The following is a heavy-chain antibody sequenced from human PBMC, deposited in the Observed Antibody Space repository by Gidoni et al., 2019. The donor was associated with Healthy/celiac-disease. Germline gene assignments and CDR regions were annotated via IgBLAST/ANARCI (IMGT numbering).Heavy chain of an antibody. CDR2: INNSGST. Sequence: QVQLQQWGAGLLKPSETLSLTCAVYGGSFSGYYWSWIRQPPGKGLEWIGEINNSGSTNYNPSLKSRVTISVDTSKNQFSLKLSSVTAADTAVYYCARDGLRGLDYWGQGTLVTVSS. D-gene: IGHD4-17*01. CDR1: GGSFSGYY. CDR3: ARDGLRGLDY. V-gene: IGHV4-34*01. J-gene: IGHJ4*02.